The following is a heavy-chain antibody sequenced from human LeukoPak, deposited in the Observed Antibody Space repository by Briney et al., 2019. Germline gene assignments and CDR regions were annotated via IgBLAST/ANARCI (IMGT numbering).Heavy chain of an antibody. J-gene: IGHJ4*02. Sequence: SGGSLRLSCAASGFISSNHWMTWVRQAPGKGLEWVANIEQNGSEKYYVNSVKGRFTISRDNAQNSLYLQMNSLRAEDEAVYYCARNLLGYKAVDYWGQGTPVTVSS. CDR1: GFISSNHW. D-gene: IGHD3-9*01. CDR3: ARNLLGYKAVDY. CDR2: IEQNGSEK. V-gene: IGHV3-7*01.